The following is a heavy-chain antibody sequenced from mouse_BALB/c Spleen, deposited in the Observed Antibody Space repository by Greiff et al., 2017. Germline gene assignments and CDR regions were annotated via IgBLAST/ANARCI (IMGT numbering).Heavy chain of an antibody. Sequence: QVQLKESGPGLVAPSQSLSITCTVSGFSLTGYGVNWVRQPPGKGLEWLGMIWGDGSTDYNSALKTRLSISKDNSKSQVFLKMNSLQTDDTARYYCARRGVLRSAMDDWGQGTSVTVSS. CDR3: ARRGVLRSAMDD. D-gene: IGHD1-1*01. CDR1: GFSLTGYG. J-gene: IGHJ4*01. V-gene: IGHV2-6-7*01. CDR2: IWGDGST.